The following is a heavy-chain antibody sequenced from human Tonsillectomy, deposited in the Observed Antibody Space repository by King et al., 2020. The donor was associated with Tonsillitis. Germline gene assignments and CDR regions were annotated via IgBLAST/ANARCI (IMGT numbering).Heavy chain of an antibody. V-gene: IGHV3-30*18. Sequence: VQLVESGGGVVQPGRSLRLSCAASGFTFSSYGMHWVRQAPGKGLEWVAVISYDGSNKYYADSVKGRFTISRDNSKNTLYLQMISLRAEDTAVYYCAKEPQSYSSSWHGDYWGQGTLVTVSS. CDR2: ISYDGSNK. D-gene: IGHD6-13*01. J-gene: IGHJ4*02. CDR3: AKEPQSYSSSWHGDY. CDR1: GFTFSSYG.